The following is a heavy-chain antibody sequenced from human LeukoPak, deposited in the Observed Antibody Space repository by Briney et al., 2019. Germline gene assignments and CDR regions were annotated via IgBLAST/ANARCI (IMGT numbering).Heavy chain of an antibody. D-gene: IGHD3-22*01. CDR2: LCGSGSST. Sequence: PGGSLRLSCAASGFTFSSYAMSWVRQAPGKGLEWVSALCGSGSSTYYADSVKGRFTISRDNSKNTLYLQMNSLRAEDTAVYYCAKASGWNNYWGQGTLVTVSS. CDR3: AKASGWNNY. CDR1: GFTFSSYA. J-gene: IGHJ4*02. V-gene: IGHV3-23*01.